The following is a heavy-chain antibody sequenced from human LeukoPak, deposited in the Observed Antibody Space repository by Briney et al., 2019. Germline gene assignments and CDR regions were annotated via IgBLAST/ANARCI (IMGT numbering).Heavy chain of an antibody. CDR2: MSPNSGDT. J-gene: IGHJ4*02. Sequence: ASVKVSCTASGYTFASYDINWVRQTAGQGLEWIGWMSPNSGDTGYAQNFQGRVTMTRDTSISTAYMELSSLTSEDTAVYYCSKGPPNWGFDYWGQGTLVTVSS. V-gene: IGHV1-8*01. D-gene: IGHD7-27*01. CDR1: GYTFASYD. CDR3: SKGPPNWGFDY.